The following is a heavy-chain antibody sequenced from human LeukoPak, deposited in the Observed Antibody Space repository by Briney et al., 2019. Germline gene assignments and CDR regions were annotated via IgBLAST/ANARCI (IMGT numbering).Heavy chain of an antibody. V-gene: IGHV3-23*01. CDR1: GFTFSSYG. CDR3: AKGATMVRGGIYYYYYYMDV. CDR2: ISGSGGST. Sequence: GGSLRLSCAASGFTFSSYGMSWVRQAPGKGLEWVSAISGSGGSTYYADSVKGRFTISRDNSTNTLYLQMNSLRAEDTAVYYCAKGATMVRGGIYYYYYYMDVWGKGTTVTISS. J-gene: IGHJ6*03. D-gene: IGHD3-10*01.